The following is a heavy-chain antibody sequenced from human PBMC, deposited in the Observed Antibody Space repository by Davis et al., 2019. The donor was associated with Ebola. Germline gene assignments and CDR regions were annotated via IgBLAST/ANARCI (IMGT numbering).Heavy chain of an antibody. CDR3: ARDGRMDV. CDR2: ISSSSSCI. D-gene: IGHD3/OR15-3a*01. Sequence: GGSLRLSCAASGFTFSSYSMNWVRQAPGKGLEWVSTISSSSSCIYYADSVKGRFTISRDNAKNSLYLQMNSLRAEDTALYHCARDGRMDVWGKGTTVTVSS. CDR1: GFTFSSYS. V-gene: IGHV3-21*04. J-gene: IGHJ6*04.